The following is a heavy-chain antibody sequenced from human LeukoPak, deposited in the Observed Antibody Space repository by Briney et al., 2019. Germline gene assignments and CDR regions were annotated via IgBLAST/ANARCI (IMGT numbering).Heavy chain of an antibody. V-gene: IGHV4-39*01. CDR2: IYYSGST. J-gene: IGHJ4*02. CDR3: ARRGSSFFDY. Sequence: GSLRLSCAASGFIFSSYAMSWVRQPPGKGLEWIGSIYYSGSTYYNPSLKSRVTISIDTSKNQFSLKLSSVTATDTAVYYCARRGSSFFDYWGQGILVTVSS. D-gene: IGHD6-13*01. CDR1: GFIFSSYA.